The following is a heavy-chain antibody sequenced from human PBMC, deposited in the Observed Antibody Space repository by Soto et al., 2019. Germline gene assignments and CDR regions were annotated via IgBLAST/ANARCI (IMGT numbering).Heavy chain of an antibody. V-gene: IGHV3-74*01. Sequence: EVQLVESGGGLVQPGGSLRLSCAASGFTFSSYWMHWVRQAPGKGLEWVSRMNMDGNRISYVDSVKGRCTISRDNAKNTFYMEMNRARVEDTAVYYCVRGDGGRYDGHGYLGRHWGQGSLVTVSS. CDR3: VRGDGGRYDGHGYLGRH. CDR2: MNMDGNRI. CDR1: GFTFSSYW. J-gene: IGHJ4*02. D-gene: IGHD3-22*01.